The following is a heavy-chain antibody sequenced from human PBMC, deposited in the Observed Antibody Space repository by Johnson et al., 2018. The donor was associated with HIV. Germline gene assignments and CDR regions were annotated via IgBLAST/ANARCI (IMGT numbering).Heavy chain of an antibody. V-gene: IGHV3-30*02. J-gene: IGHJ3*02. D-gene: IGHD1-26*01. Sequence: QVQVVESGGGVVQPGGSLRLSCAASGFTFSSYGMHWVRQAPGKGLEWVAFIRYDGSNKYYADSVKGRFTISRDNSKNTLYLQMNSLRAEDTALYYCAKGAPYSGGLLGAFDIWGQGTMVTVSS. CDR2: IRYDGSNK. CDR1: GFTFSSYG. CDR3: AKGAPYSGGLLGAFDI.